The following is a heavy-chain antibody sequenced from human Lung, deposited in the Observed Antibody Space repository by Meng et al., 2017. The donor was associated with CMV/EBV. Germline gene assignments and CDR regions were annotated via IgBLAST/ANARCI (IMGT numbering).Heavy chain of an antibody. D-gene: IGHD3-22*01. CDR1: GYSFTSYY. J-gene: IGHJ4*02. CDR2: INTYSGNP. Sequence: QEQLVQSGSELKKPGASVKVSCKASGYSFTSYYLNWLRQAPGRGLEWLGWINTYSGNPTYAQGFTGRIVFSLDTSVSTAYLQISSLKAEDTAVYYCARAWDTSGFWGQGTLVTVSS. V-gene: IGHV7-4-1*02. CDR3: ARAWDTSGF.